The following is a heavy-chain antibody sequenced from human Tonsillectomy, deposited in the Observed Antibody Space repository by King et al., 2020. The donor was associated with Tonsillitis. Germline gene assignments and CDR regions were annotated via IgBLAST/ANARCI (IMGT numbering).Heavy chain of an antibody. CDR2: ISSSSSTI. J-gene: IGHJ4*02. Sequence: VQLVESGGGLVQPGGSLRLSCAASGFTFSSYSLNWVRQAPGKGLEWVSYISSSSSTIYYADSVKGRFTISRDNAKNSLYLQMNSLRAEDTAVYYCARGVDDYVWGRDRYPAPTRYYWDYWGQGTLGTVSA. D-gene: IGHD3-16*02. V-gene: IGHV3-48*01. CDR1: GFTFSSYS. CDR3: ARGVDDYVWGRDRYPAPTRYYWDY.